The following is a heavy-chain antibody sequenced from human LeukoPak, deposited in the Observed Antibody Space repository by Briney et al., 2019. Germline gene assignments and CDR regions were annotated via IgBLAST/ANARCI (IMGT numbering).Heavy chain of an antibody. J-gene: IGHJ4*02. Sequence: GGSLRLSCAASGFTFSSYWMSWVRQAPGKGLEWVANIKQDGSEKYYVDSVKGRFTISRDNSKNTLYLQMNSLRAEDTAVYYCARDLARYSSGCDYWGQGTLVTVSS. CDR1: GFTFSSYW. CDR2: IKQDGSEK. CDR3: ARDLARYSSGCDY. D-gene: IGHD6-19*01. V-gene: IGHV3-7*01.